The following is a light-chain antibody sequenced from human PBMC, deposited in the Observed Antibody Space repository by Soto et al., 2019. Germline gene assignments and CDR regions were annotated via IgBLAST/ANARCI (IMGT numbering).Light chain of an antibody. CDR3: QVWDSSNAHPI. Sequence: SYELTQPPSMSVAPGQTASVTCGGDMIGSNSVHWYQQKPAQAPVLVVYDDIERPSGIPERFSGSNSGNTATLSITRVEAGDEADYYCQVWDSSNAHPIFGGGTKLTVL. V-gene: IGLV3-21*02. CDR2: DDI. J-gene: IGLJ2*01. CDR1: MIGSNS.